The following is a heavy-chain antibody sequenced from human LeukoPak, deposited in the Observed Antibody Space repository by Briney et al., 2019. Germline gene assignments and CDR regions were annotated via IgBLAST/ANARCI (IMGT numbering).Heavy chain of an antibody. Sequence: GGSLRLSCAASGFTFSSYSMNWVRQAPGKGLEWVSYISSSSSTIYYADSVKGRFTISRDNAKNSLYLQMNSLRDEDTAVYYCARDSITIFGVDAFARGFDPWGQGTLVTVSS. V-gene: IGHV3-48*02. CDR2: ISSSSSTI. CDR3: ARDSITIFGVDAFARGFDP. CDR1: GFTFSSYS. J-gene: IGHJ5*02. D-gene: IGHD3-3*01.